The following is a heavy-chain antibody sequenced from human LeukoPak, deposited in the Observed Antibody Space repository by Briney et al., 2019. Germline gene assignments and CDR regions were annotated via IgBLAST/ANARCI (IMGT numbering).Heavy chain of an antibody. J-gene: IGHJ4*02. D-gene: IGHD3-9*01. CDR1: GYTFTGYY. CDR3: ARSPHILTGENFDY. V-gene: IGHV1-2*02. Sequence: GASVKVSCKASGYTFTGYYIHWVRQAPGQGLEWMGWINLNSGGTNYAQKFQDRVTMTRDTSITTAYMELSRLRFDDTALYYCARSPHILTGENFDYWGQGTLVTASS. CDR2: INLNSGGT.